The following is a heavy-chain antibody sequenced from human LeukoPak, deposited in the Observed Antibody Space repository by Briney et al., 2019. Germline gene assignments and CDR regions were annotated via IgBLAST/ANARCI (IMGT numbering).Heavy chain of an antibody. D-gene: IGHD6-19*01. CDR2: IYYSGST. V-gene: IGHV4-39*01. CDR3: ARVPRLPGYSSGWPPFDY. CDR1: GGSISSRSYY. J-gene: IGHJ4*02. Sequence: SETLSLTCTVSGGSISSRSYYWGWIRQPPGKGLEWIGIIYYSGSTYSNPSLRSRVTVSVDTSKNQFSLKLSSVTAADTAVYYCARVPRLPGYSSGWPPFDYWGQGTLVTVSS.